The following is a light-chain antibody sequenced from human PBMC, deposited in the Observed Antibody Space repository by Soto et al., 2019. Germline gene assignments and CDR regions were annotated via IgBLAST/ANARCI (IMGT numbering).Light chain of an antibody. CDR1: SSDVGGFDY. Sequence: QSALTQPASVSGSPGQSITISCTGTSSDVGGFDYVSWYQQHPGKAPKLIIYDVTNRPSGVSNRFSGSKSGNTASLTISGLQAEDAADYFCGSYASSHTVLLGGGTQLTVL. CDR3: GSYASSHTVL. CDR2: DVT. V-gene: IGLV2-14*03. J-gene: IGLJ2*01.